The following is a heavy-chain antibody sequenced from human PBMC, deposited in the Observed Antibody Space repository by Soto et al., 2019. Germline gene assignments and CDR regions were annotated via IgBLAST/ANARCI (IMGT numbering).Heavy chain of an antibody. CDR2: IWYDGSNK. V-gene: IGHV3-33*01. CDR1: GFTFSSYG. Sequence: PGGSLRLSCAASGFTFSSYGMHWVRQAPGKGPEWVAVIWYDGSNKYYADAVKGRFTISRDNSKNTLYLQMNSLRAEDTAVYYCARIAVARDAFDIWGQGTMVTVSS. J-gene: IGHJ3*02. D-gene: IGHD6-19*01. CDR3: ARIAVARDAFDI.